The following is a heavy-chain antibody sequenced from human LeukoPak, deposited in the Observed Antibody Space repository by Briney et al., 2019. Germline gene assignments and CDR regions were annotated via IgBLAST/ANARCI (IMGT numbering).Heavy chain of an antibody. D-gene: IGHD3-10*01. CDR1: GGSISSYY. Sequence: PSETLSLTCTVSGGSISSYYWSWTRQPPGKGLEWIGSIYYSGSTYYNPSLKSRVTISVDTSKNQFSLKLSSVTAANTAVYYCARVRPPAGYYYMDVWGKGTTVTVSS. V-gene: IGHV4-59*12. CDR2: IYYSGST. CDR3: ARVRPPAGYYYMDV. J-gene: IGHJ6*03.